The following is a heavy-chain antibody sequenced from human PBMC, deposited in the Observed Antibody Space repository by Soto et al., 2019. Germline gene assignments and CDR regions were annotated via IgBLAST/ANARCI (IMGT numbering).Heavy chain of an antibody. CDR3: ARGGGYCSTTSCYDLFDS. CDR2: RNPDSGNA. J-gene: IGHJ5*01. V-gene: IGHV1-8*01. Sequence: VNLLQSGARVKKLGASVKSSGKALGYTFTSNDFNGVPQALGQGLDGMGWRNPDSGNADYAQKFQGRVTMTRNTSISTAYMELSSLRSEDTAIYYCARGGGYCSTTSCYDLFDSWGQGTLVTVSS. D-gene: IGHD2-2*01. CDR1: GYTFTSND.